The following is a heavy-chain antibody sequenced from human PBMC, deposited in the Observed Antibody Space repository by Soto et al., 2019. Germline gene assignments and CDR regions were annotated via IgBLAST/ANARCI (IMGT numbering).Heavy chain of an antibody. CDR2: ISAYNGNT. Sequence: GASVKVSCKASGYTFTSYGISWVRQAPGQGLEWMGWISAYNGNTNYAQKLQGRVTMTTDTSTSTAYMELRSLRSDDTAVYYCARRPGYGDYVPVNWFDPWGQGTLVTVSS. CDR1: GYTFTSYG. J-gene: IGHJ5*02. D-gene: IGHD4-17*01. CDR3: ARRPGYGDYVPVNWFDP. V-gene: IGHV1-18*01.